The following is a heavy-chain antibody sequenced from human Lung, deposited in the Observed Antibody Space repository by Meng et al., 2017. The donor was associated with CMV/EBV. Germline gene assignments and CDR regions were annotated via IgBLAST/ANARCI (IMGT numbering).Heavy chain of an antibody. J-gene: IGHJ6*02. Sequence: SQTXXLTGAVYGGSFSGYYWSWIRQPPGKGLEWIGEINHSGSTNYNPSLKSRVTISVDTSKNQFSLKLSSVTAADTAVYYCARRRTIFGVVIDYGMDVWGQGXTVTVSS. V-gene: IGHV4-34*01. CDR1: GGSFSGYY. D-gene: IGHD3-3*01. CDR3: ARRRTIFGVVIDYGMDV. CDR2: INHSGST.